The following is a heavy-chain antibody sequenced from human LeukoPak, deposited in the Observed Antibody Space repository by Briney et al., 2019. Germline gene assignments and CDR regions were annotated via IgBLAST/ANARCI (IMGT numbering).Heavy chain of an antibody. CDR1: GFTFSSYA. CDR2: ISYDGSNK. D-gene: IGHD6-13*01. Sequence: PGGSLRLSCAASGFTFSSYAMHWVRQGPGKGLEWVAVISYDGSNKYYADSVKGRFTISRDNSKNTLYLQMNSLRAEDTAVYYCARQTGYSTWNGMDVWGQGTTVTVSS. CDR3: ARQTGYSTWNGMDV. V-gene: IGHV3-30-3*01. J-gene: IGHJ6*02.